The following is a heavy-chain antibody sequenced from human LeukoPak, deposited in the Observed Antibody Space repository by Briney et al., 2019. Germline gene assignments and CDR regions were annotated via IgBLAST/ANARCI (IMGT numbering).Heavy chain of an antibody. CDR2: IYHSGSP. Sequence: RPSETVSLTCTVSGGSISSGGYYWSWIRQPPGKGLEWIGHIYHSGSPYYNPSLKSRVIISVDRSKNQFSLKLSSVTAADTAVYYCARSSNQGGYYYMDVWGKGTTVTVSS. CDR3: ARSSNQGGYYYMDV. D-gene: IGHD4-11*01. V-gene: IGHV4-30-2*01. CDR1: GGSISSGGYY. J-gene: IGHJ6*03.